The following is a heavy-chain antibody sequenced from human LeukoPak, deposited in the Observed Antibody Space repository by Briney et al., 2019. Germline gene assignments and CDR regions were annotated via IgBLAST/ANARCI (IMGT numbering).Heavy chain of an antibody. CDR1: GFTFSSYA. D-gene: IGHD6-19*01. CDR3: AKDIRSGWYPYYFDY. Sequence: GGSLRLSCAASGFTFSSYAMSWVRQAPGKGLEWVSAISGSGGSTYYADSVKGRFTISRDNSKSTLYLQMNSLRAEDTAVYYCAKDIRSGWYPYYFDYWGQGTLVTVSS. J-gene: IGHJ4*02. V-gene: IGHV3-23*01. CDR2: ISGSGGST.